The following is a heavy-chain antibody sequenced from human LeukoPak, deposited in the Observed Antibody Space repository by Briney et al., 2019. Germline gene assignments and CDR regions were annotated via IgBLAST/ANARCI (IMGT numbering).Heavy chain of an antibody. CDR1: GFTFSSYE. J-gene: IGHJ4*02. Sequence: GGSLRLSCAASGFTFSSYEMNWVRQAPGKGLEWVSYITSSGTDIYYADSVKGRFTISRDNNKNSLYLQMNSLTTEDTALYFCAKDIASVGYSSGWVFDYWGQGALVTVSS. CDR2: ITSSGTDI. D-gene: IGHD6-19*01. V-gene: IGHV3-48*03. CDR3: AKDIASVGYSSGWVFDY.